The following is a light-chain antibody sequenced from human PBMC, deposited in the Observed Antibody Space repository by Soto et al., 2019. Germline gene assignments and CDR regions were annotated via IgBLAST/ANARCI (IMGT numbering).Light chain of an antibody. J-gene: IGKJ2*01. CDR2: GAS. CDR1: QGVSGSY. Sequence: EIVLTQSPGTLSLSPGERATLSCRASQGVSGSYLAWYQQKPGQAPRLLIYGASTRATGIPDRFSGSGSGTDFTLTISSLEPEDFAVYYCHQYGVSSGTFGQGNNLEIK. CDR3: HQYGVSSGT. V-gene: IGKV3-20*01.